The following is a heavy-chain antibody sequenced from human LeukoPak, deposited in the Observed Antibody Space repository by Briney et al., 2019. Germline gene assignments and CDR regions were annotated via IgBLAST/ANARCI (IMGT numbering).Heavy chain of an antibody. V-gene: IGHV4-39*07. CDR2: IYYSGSY. J-gene: IGHJ4*02. D-gene: IGHD3-22*01. CDR1: GGSISSSRYY. Sequence: TSETLSLTCTVSGGSISSSRYYWRRIPQPPGKGLEGIGSIYYSGSYYYNLSLKGRVTIYVAKPKNQLSLKLRSVTAADTAVYYCARDTYYYDSSGYLYFDYWGQGTLVTVSS. CDR3: ARDTYYYDSSGYLYFDY.